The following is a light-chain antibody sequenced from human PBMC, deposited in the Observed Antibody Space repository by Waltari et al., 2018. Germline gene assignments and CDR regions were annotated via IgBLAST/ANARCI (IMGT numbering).Light chain of an antibody. CDR1: QSVSRSY. V-gene: IGKV3-20*01. CDR2: DAS. Sequence: ELVLTQSPGTLSLSPGERATLSCRASQSVSRSYLAWYQQKPSQAPWLLIFDASSRATGVPDRFSGSGSGTDFTLTISRLEPEDFAVYYCLQYGSSPFTVGPGTKVDIK. J-gene: IGKJ3*01. CDR3: LQYGSSPFT.